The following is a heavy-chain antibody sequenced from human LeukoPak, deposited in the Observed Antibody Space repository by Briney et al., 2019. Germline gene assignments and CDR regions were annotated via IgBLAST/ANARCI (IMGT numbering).Heavy chain of an antibody. CDR2: IKQDGSEK. J-gene: IGHJ4*02. D-gene: IGHD3-22*01. Sequence: GGSQRLSCAASGFTFSSYWMSWVRQAPGKGLEWVANIKQDGSEKYYVDSVKGRFTISRDNAKNSLYLQMTSLRVEDTAFYYCARIHYYDDSDHWGQGTLVTVSS. CDR3: ARIHYYDDSDH. V-gene: IGHV3-7*03. CDR1: GFTFSSYW.